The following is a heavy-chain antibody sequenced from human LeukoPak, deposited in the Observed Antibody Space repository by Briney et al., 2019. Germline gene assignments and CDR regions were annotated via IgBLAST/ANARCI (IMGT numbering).Heavy chain of an antibody. J-gene: IGHJ4*02. Sequence: GGTLRLSCAAFGFTFSSYGMSWVRQAPGKGLEWVSAISGSGGSTYYADSVKGRFTISRDNSKNTLYLQMNSLRAEDTAVYYCAKEERRDIVVVPAASFDYWGQGTLVTVSS. V-gene: IGHV3-23*01. CDR1: GFTFSSYG. CDR3: AKEERRDIVVVPAASFDY. CDR2: ISGSGGST. D-gene: IGHD2-2*01.